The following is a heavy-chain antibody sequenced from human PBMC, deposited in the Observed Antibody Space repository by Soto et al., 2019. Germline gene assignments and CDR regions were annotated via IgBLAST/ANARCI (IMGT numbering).Heavy chain of an antibody. CDR3: TGGYCDYVRDY. CDR1: GFTFSGSA. CDR2: IRSKSNSYAT. Sequence: EVQLVESGGGLVQPGGSLKLSCAVSGFTFSGSAMHWVRQASGKGLEWVGRIRSKSNSYATAYAASVKGRFTISRDDSKNTAYLQMNSLKTEDTAVYYCTGGYCDYVRDYWGQGTLVTVSS. V-gene: IGHV3-73*01. D-gene: IGHD4-17*01. J-gene: IGHJ4*02.